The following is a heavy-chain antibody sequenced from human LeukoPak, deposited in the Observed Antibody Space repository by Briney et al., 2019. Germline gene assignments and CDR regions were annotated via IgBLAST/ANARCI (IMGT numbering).Heavy chain of an antibody. CDR1: RFTFSSYA. J-gene: IGHJ4*02. CDR3: AKYPSGREGGIDY. CDR2: ISGSGIST. V-gene: IGHV3-23*01. D-gene: IGHD3-16*01. Sequence: GGSLRLSCAASRFTFSSYAMNWVRQAPAKGLEWVSTISGSGISTYYGDSVKGRFTISRDNSKNTLYLQMNSLRAEDTAIYYCAKYPSGREGGIDYWGQGTLVTVSS.